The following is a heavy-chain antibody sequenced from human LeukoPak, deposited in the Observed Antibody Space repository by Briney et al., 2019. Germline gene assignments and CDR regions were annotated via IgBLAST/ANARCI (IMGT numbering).Heavy chain of an antibody. CDR1: GGTFSSYA. Sequence: GASVKVSCKASGGTFSSYAISWVRQAPGQGLEWMGGIIPIFGTANYAQKFQGRVTITTDESTSTAYMELSSLRSEDTAVYYGARGTTTVENWFDPWGQGTLVTVSS. J-gene: IGHJ5*02. D-gene: IGHD4-23*01. CDR3: ARGTTTVENWFDP. V-gene: IGHV1-69*05. CDR2: IIPIFGTA.